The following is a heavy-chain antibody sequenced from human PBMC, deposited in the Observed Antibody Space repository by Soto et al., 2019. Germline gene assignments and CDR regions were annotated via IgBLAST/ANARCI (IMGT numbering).Heavy chain of an antibody. CDR2: ISYDGSNK. CDR3: VGAWLQFSSDAFDI. Sequence: QVQLVESGGGVVQPGRSLRLSCAASGFTFSSYAMHWVRQAPGKGLEWVAVISYDGSNKYYADSVKGRFTISRDNSKNTLYLQMNSLRAEDTAVYYCVGAWLQFSSDAFDIWGQGTMVTVSS. CDR1: GFTFSSYA. D-gene: IGHD5-12*01. J-gene: IGHJ3*02. V-gene: IGHV3-30-3*01.